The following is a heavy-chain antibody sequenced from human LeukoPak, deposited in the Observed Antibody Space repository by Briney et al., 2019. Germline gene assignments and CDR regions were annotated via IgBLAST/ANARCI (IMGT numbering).Heavy chain of an antibody. CDR3: ARPSGSYWYFDL. Sequence: GRSLRLSCAASGFTFSSYDMHWVRQAPGKGLERVAVIWFDGSNKYYVDSVKGGFTISRDNSKNTLYLQMNSLRAEDTAVYYCARPSGSYWYFDLWGRGTLVTVSS. CDR2: IWFDGSNK. CDR1: GFTFSSYD. D-gene: IGHD1-26*01. J-gene: IGHJ2*01. V-gene: IGHV3-33*01.